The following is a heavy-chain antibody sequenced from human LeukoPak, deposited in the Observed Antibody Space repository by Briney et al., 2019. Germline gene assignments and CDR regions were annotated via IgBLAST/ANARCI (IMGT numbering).Heavy chain of an antibody. J-gene: IGHJ6*03. CDR2: INHSGSN. CDR3: ARGLLDRIAAAARAPGGGGLMDV. D-gene: IGHD6-13*01. CDR1: GGSFSGYY. V-gene: IGHV4-34*01. Sequence: SETLSLTCAVYGGSFSGYYWSWIRQPPGEGLEWIGEINHSGSNNYNPSLKSRVTISVDTSKNQFSLKLSSVTAADTAVYYCARGLLDRIAAAARAPGGGGLMDVWGKGTTVTVSS.